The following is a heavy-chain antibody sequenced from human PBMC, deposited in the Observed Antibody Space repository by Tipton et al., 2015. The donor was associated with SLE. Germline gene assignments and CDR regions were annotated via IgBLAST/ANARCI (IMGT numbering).Heavy chain of an antibody. CDR2: IYSSWST. Sequence: TLSLTCTVSGGAISNYYWSWIRQPAGKGLEWIGRIYSSWSTNYNPSLQSRVTMSVDTSKNQFSLKLSSVTAADTAVYYCARDHPVAGPFDYSGQGTLVTVSS. CDR1: GGAISNYY. J-gene: IGHJ4*02. D-gene: IGHD6-19*01. CDR3: ARDHPVAGPFDY. V-gene: IGHV4-4*07.